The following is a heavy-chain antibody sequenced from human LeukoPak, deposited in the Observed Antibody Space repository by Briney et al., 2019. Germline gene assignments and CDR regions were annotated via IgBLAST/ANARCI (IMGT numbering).Heavy chain of an antibody. V-gene: IGHV4-59*01. CDR3: ARGAMATTPFFDY. CDR1: GGSISNYY. Sequence: PETLSLTCPVSGGSISNYYYWTWIRQPPGKGLEWIRYVYYTGSTNFNPSLKSRVTMSLDTSRNQFSLKLTSLTAADTAVYYCARGAMATTPFFDYWGQGTLVTVSS. D-gene: IGHD5-24*01. J-gene: IGHJ4*02. CDR2: VYYTGST.